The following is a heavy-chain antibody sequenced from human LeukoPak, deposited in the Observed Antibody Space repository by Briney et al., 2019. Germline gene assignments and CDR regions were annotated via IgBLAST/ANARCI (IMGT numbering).Heavy chain of an antibody. V-gene: IGHV3-74*01. J-gene: IGHJ4*02. CDR1: GFTFTSYW. CDR2: INSDRTST. CDR3: VRGAPFDY. D-gene: IGHD1-26*01. Sequence: PGGSLRLSCAASGFTFTSYWMHWVRHAPGKGLVGVSRINSDRTSTAYADSVKGRFTISRENAKNMLYLQMNSLRVDDKAVYYCVRGAPFDYWGQGTLVAVSS.